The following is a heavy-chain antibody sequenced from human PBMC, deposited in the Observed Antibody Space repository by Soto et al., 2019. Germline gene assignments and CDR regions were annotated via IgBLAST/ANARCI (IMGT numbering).Heavy chain of an antibody. D-gene: IGHD3-10*01. V-gene: IGHV3-48*04. Sequence: GGSLRLSCAASGFTFSSYSMNWVRQAPGKGLEWVSYISSSSSTIYYADSVKGRFTISRDNAKNSLYLQMNSLRAEDSAVYYCARGDYYGSGSYHFDYWGQGTLVTVSS. CDR1: GFTFSSYS. J-gene: IGHJ4*02. CDR2: ISSSSSTI. CDR3: ARGDYYGSGSYHFDY.